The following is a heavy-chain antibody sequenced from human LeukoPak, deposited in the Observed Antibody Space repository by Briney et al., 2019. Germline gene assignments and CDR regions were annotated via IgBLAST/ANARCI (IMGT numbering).Heavy chain of an antibody. J-gene: IGHJ4*02. CDR1: GFTFGDYA. Sequence: GGSLRLSCTASGFTFGDYAMSWVRQAPGKGLEWVGFIRSKAYGGTTEYAASVKGRFTISRDDSKSIAYLQMNSLKNEDTAVYYCTRVTHYYGSGSYYYNFDYWGQGTLVTVSS. V-gene: IGHV3-49*04. D-gene: IGHD3-10*01. CDR3: TRVTHYYGSGSYYYNFDY. CDR2: IRSKAYGGTT.